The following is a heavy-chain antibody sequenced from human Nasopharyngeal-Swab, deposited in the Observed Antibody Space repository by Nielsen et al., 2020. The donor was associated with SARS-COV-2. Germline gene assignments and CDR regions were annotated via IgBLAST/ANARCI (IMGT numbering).Heavy chain of an antibody. CDR3: ARDKAEQLVLDDYYGMDV. V-gene: IGHV1-18*01. CDR1: GYTFTSYG. CDR2: ISAYNGNT. Sequence: ALVKVSCKASGYTFTSYGISWVRQAPGQGLEWMGWISAYNGNTNYAQKLQGRVTMTTDTSTSTAYMELRSLRSDDTAVYYCARDKAEQLVLDDYYGMDVWGQGTTVTVSS. J-gene: IGHJ6*02. D-gene: IGHD6-6*01.